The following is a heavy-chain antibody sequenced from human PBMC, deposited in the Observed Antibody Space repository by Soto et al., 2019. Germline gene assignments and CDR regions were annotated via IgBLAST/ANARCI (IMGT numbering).Heavy chain of an antibody. V-gene: IGHV1-69*01. CDR3: ARSKDFYGSGRHRFPHPFDS. CDR1: GDTFNNYA. CDR2: IIPAFGSG. J-gene: IGHJ5*01. D-gene: IGHD3-10*01. Sequence: QVLLIQSGAEVKKPGSSVKVSCKASGDTFNNYAISWVRQAPGQGLEWMGGIIPAFGSGNYAQKFQGRVTIISDESTSTAFMDLRGLTSDDTALYFCARSKDFYGSGRHRFPHPFDSWGHGTLITGSS.